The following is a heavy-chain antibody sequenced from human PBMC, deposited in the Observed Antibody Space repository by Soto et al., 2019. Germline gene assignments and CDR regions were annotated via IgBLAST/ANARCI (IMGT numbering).Heavy chain of an antibody. J-gene: IGHJ5*02. CDR1: GFTFTNYW. V-gene: IGHV3-7*01. Sequence: GGSLRLSCEAYGFTFTNYWMSWIRQAPGKGLEWVASIKQDGSQSYLVDSVKGRFTMSRDNTKNSLHLQMDSLRAEDTAVYYCAKDRPGWFDPWGQGTLVTVSS. CDR3: AKDRPGWFDP. CDR2: IKQDGSQS.